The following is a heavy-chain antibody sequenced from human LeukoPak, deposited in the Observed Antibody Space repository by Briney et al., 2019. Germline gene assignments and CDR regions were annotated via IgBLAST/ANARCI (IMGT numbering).Heavy chain of an antibody. CDR1: GFIVSGNY. D-gene: IGHD2-2*01. CDR2: INQDGGEK. CDR3: ATGRSCTTCYLPDY. J-gene: IGHJ4*02. V-gene: IGHV3-7*01. Sequence: GGSLRLSCAASGFIVSGNYMTWVRQAPGKGLEWVAKINQDGGEKYYVDSVKGRFTISRDNAKNSLYLQMNSLRAEDTAIYHCATGRSCTTCYLPDYWGQGTLVTVSS.